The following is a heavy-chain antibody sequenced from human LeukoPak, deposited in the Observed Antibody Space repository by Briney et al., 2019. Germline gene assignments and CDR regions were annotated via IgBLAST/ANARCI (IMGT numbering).Heavy chain of an antibody. D-gene: IGHD6-13*01. V-gene: IGHV1-69*04. J-gene: IGHJ4*02. CDR2: IIPILGIA. CDR1: GGTFSSYA. Sequence: ASVKVSCKASGGTFSSYAISWVRQAPGQGLEWMGRIIPILGIANYAQKFQGRVTITADKSTSTAYMELSSLRSEDTAVYYCASAKGYSSSWYGYWGQGTLVTVSS. CDR3: ASAKGYSSSWYGY.